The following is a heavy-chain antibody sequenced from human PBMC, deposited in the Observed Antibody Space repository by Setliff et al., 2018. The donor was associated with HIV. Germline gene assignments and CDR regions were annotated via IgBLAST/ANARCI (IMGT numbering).Heavy chain of an antibody. D-gene: IGHD3-10*01. Sequence: PSETLSLTCTVSGGSISSGSCYWSWIRQHAGKGLEWIGRIYTSGSTNYNPSLKSRVTISVDTSKKQFSLKLRSVTAADTALYYCARSSYYCSGSYTDYWGQGALVTVSS. V-gene: IGHV4-61*02. CDR3: ARSSYYCSGSYTDY. CDR1: GGSISSGSCY. CDR2: IYTSGST. J-gene: IGHJ4*02.